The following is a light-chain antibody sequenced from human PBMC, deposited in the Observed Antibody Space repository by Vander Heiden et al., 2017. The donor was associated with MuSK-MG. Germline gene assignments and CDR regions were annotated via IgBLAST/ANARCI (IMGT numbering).Light chain of an antibody. J-gene: IGLJ3*02. Sequence: QSALTQPASVSGSPGRSITISCMGTSSDGGGYNYVSWYQQHPGKAPKLMIYDVSNRHSGVSNRFSGSKAGNTASLTTSGLQAEDEGDYYCSSYTSSSTPNWVFGGGTKLTVL. CDR1: SSDGGGYNY. CDR2: DVS. CDR3: SSYTSSSTPNWV. V-gene: IGLV2-14*01.